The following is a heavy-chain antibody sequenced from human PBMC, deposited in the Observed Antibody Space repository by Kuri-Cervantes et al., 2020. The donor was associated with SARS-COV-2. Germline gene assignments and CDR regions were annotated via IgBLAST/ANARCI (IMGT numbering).Heavy chain of an antibody. J-gene: IGHJ6*02. D-gene: IGHD3-10*01. CDR2: INSDGSST. Sequence: GESLKISCAASGFTFSSYWMHWVRQAPGKGLVWVSRINSDGSSTGYADSVKGRFTISRDNAKNTLYLQMNSLRAEDTAVYYCARDYQYYYGSGSYYLVYYYYGMDVWGQGTTVTVSS. V-gene: IGHV3-74*01. CDR1: GFTFSSYW. CDR3: ARDYQYYYGSGSYYLVYYYYGMDV.